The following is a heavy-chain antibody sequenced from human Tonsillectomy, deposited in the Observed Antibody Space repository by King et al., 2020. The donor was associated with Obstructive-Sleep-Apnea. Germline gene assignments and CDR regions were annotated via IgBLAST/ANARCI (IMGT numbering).Heavy chain of an antibody. D-gene: IGHD3-16*01. CDR2: VYSGGTT. J-gene: IGHJ3*02. V-gene: IGHV3-66*04. Sequence: VQLVESGGGLVQPGGSLRLSCTASGFTVRNNYMSWVRQAPGKGLEGVSFVYSGGTTDYADSVRGRFTISRDNSKITLFLQMNSLRAEDTAVYYCARHLHAFGAFDIWGQGTLVTVSS. CDR1: GFTVRNNY. CDR3: ARHLHAFGAFDI.